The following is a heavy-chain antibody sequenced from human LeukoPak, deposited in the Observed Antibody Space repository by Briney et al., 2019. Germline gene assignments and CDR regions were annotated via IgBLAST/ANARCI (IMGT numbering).Heavy chain of an antibody. CDR2: ISDSGGST. V-gene: IGHV3-23*01. Sequence: GGSLRLSCAASGFTLSTYVMNWVRQAPGKGLEWVSTISDSGGSTYYADSVKGRFTISRDNSKSTLYLQMNSLRAEDTAVYYCGRYYVMDVWGQGTSVTVSS. CDR1: GFTLSTYV. CDR3: GRYYVMDV. J-gene: IGHJ6*02.